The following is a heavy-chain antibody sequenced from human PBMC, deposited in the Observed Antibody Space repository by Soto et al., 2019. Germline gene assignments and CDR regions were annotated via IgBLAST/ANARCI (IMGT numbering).Heavy chain of an antibody. V-gene: IGHV3-15*07. CDR1: XFIXSXXX. Sequence: EVQLVESGXGXXXXGXSLGXSXXXXXFIXSXXXIXXVRPAPGKGLEWVGRIPSKADGGTTDFAAPVKGRFAISRDDSKNMKYMEMSSLTTEDTSVYYCTTDSDISMPLVRLDYWGHGTLVTVAA. D-gene: IGHD2-2*01. CDR2: IPSKADGGTT. J-gene: IGHJ4*01. CDR3: TTDSDISMPLVRLDY.